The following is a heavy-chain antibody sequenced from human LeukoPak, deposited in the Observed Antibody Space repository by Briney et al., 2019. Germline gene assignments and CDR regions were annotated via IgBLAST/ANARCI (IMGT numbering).Heavy chain of an antibody. J-gene: IGHJ4*02. CDR2: IYYSGST. V-gene: IGHV4-59*01. Sequence: SETMSLTCTVSGGSISSYYWSWIRQPPGKGLEWIGYIYYSGSTNYNPSLKSRVTISVDTSKNQFSLKLSSVTAADTAVYYCARSLDYWGQGTLVTVSS. CDR3: ARSLDY. CDR1: GGSISSYY.